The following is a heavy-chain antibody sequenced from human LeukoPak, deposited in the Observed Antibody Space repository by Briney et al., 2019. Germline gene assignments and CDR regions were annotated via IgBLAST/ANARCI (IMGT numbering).Heavy chain of an antibody. V-gene: IGHV3-23*01. CDR3: AKSSPPPLRY. CDR2: FSGSGGST. J-gene: IGHJ4*02. CDR1: GFTFSDSY. Sequence: GGSLRLSCAASGFTFSDSYMSWVRQAPGKGLEWVSAFSGSGGSTYYADSVKGRFTISRDNSKNTLYLQMNSLRPEDTAVYYCAKSSPPPLRYWGQGTLVTVSS.